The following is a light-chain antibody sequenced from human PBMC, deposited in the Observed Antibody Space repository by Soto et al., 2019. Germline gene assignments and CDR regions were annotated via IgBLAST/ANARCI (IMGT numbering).Light chain of an antibody. V-gene: IGKV1-5*03. J-gene: IGKJ2*01. Sequence: DIQMTQSPPTLSASVGDRVTITCRASQNIVTWSAWYQQKPGKAPKLLIYKASSLESGVPSRFGGSGSGTEFTLTISSLQPDDFATYYCQQSNVYPYTFGQGTNLEIK. CDR1: QNIVTW. CDR2: KAS. CDR3: QQSNVYPYT.